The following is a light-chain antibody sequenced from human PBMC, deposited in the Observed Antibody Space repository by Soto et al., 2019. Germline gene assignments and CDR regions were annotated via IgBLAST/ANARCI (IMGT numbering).Light chain of an antibody. J-gene: IGKJ1*01. CDR2: LGS. CDR3: MQALQTPPT. CDR1: QSLLHSNGYNY. V-gene: IGKV2-28*01. Sequence: DIVMTQSPLSLPVTPGEPASISCRSSQSLLHSNGYNYLDWYLQKPGQSPQHLIYLGSNRASGVPDRFSGSGSGTDFTLKISRVEAEDVGVYYCMQALQTPPTFGQGTKVDIK.